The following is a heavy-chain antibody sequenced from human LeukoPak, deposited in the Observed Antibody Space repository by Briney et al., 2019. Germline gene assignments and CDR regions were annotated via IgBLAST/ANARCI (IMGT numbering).Heavy chain of an antibody. CDR3: EKGSMVTTRESWFDP. V-gene: IGHV3-9*01. Sequence: GGSLRLSCAASGFTFDDYAMHWLRHAPGKGLECVSGIRWNSGSIAYAVSVKGRFTISRDNAKNFLYLKMHSLRAEDTSLYYCEKGSMVTTRESWFDPWGQGTLVTVSS. CDR2: IRWNSGSI. D-gene: IGHD5-18*01. J-gene: IGHJ5*02. CDR1: GFTFDDYA.